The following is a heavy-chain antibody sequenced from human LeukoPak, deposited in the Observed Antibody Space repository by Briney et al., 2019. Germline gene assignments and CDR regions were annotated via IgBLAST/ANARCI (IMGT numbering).Heavy chain of an antibody. J-gene: IGHJ4*02. CDR1: GGTFSSYA. D-gene: IGHD4-23*01. CDR2: IIPIFGTA. CDR3: ARDKDYGSNSIPGY. V-gene: IGHV1-69*05. Sequence: SVKVSCKASGGTFSSYAISWVRQAPGQGLEWMGGIIPIFGTANYAQKFQGRVTITTDESTSTAYMELSSLRAEDTAVYYCARDKDYGSNSIPGYWGQGTLVTVSS.